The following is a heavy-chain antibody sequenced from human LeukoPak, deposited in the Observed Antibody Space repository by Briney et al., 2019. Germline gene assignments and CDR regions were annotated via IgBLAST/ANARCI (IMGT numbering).Heavy chain of an antibody. V-gene: IGHV3-23*01. CDR2: ISGSGGGT. Sequence: PGGSLRLSCAASGFTFSSYAMSRVRQAPGKGLEWVSAISGSGGGTYYADSVKGRFTISRDNSKNTLYLQMNSLRAEDTAVYYCAKVVYDSSGYSDYWGQGTLVTVSS. CDR3: AKVVYDSSGYSDY. D-gene: IGHD3-22*01. CDR1: GFTFSSYA. J-gene: IGHJ4*02.